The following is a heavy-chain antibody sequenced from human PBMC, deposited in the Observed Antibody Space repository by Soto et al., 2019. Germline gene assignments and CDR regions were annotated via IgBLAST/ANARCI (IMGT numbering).Heavy chain of an antibody. CDR3: AREAMTGRPYYGMDV. Sequence: SETLSLTCTVSGGSISSSSYYWGWIRQPPGKGLEWIGSIYYSGSTYYNPSLKSRVTISVDTSKNQFSLKLSSVTAADTAVYYCAREAMTGRPYYGMDVWGQGTTVTVS. CDR1: GGSISSSSYY. D-gene: IGHD3-9*01. CDR2: IYYSGST. V-gene: IGHV4-39*02. J-gene: IGHJ6*02.